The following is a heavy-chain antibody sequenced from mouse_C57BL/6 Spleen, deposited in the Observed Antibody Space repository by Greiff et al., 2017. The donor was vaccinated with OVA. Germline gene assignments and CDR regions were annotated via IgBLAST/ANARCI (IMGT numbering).Heavy chain of an antibody. D-gene: IGHD3-3*01. CDR3: ARGGLDY. Sequence: EVQRVESGGGLVQPGGSLKLSCAASGFTFSDYYMYWVRQTPEKRLEWVAYISNGGGSTYYPDTVKGRFTISRDNAKNTLYLQMSRLKSEDTAMYYCARGGLDYWGQGTTLTVSS. J-gene: IGHJ2*01. CDR1: GFTFSDYY. V-gene: IGHV5-12*01. CDR2: ISNGGGST.